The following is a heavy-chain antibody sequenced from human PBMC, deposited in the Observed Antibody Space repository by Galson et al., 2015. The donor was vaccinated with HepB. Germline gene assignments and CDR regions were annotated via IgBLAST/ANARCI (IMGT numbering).Heavy chain of an antibody. V-gene: IGHV3-11*05. CDR1: GFTFSDYY. CDR3: ARDGAGSGSYQYYFDY. D-gene: IGHD1-26*01. Sequence: SLRLSCAASGFTFSDYYMSWIRQAPGKGLEWVSYISSSSSYTNYADSVKGRFTISRDNAKNSLYLQMNSLRAEDTAVYYCARDGAGSGSYQYYFDYWGQGTLVTVSS. CDR2: ISSSSSYT. J-gene: IGHJ4*02.